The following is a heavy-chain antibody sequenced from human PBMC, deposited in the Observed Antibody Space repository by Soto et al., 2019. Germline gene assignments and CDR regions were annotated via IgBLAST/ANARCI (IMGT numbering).Heavy chain of an antibody. V-gene: IGHV4-59*01. J-gene: IGHJ3*02. D-gene: IGHD3-3*01. Sequence: QVQLQESGPGLVKPSETLSLTCTVSGGSISSYYWSWIRQPPGKGLEWIAYIYYSGSTNYNPSLKSRVTISVDTSKNHFSLKLSSVTAADTAVYYCARDRGAYDPDAFDIWGQGTMVTVSS. CDR3: ARDRGAYDPDAFDI. CDR2: IYYSGST. CDR1: GGSISSYY.